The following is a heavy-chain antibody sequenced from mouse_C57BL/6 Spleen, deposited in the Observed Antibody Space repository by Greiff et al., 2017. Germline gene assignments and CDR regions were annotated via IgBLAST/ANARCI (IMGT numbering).Heavy chain of an antibody. CDR2: IDPEDGEN. V-gene: IGHV14-2*01. D-gene: IGHD1-1*01. Sequence: DVQLQESGAELVKPGASVKLSCTASGFNIKDYYMHWVKQRTEQGLEWIGRIDPEDGENKYAPKFPGKATITADTSSNTAYLQLSSLTSEYTAVYYCASPDYYGSSDFDYWGQGTTLTVSS. J-gene: IGHJ2*01. CDR1: GFNIKDYY. CDR3: ASPDYYGSSDFDY.